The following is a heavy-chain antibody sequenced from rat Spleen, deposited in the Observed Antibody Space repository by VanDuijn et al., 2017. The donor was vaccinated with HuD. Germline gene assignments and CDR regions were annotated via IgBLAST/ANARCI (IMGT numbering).Heavy chain of an antibody. D-gene: IGHD1-9*01. Sequence: EVQLVKSGGGLVQPGRSMKLSCAASGFTFSDYGMAWVLQAPTKGLEWVASISYNGVSTYYRDSVKGRFTISRDNAKSTLYLQMESLRSDDTATYYCEKVTSYGYYYFDYWGQGVMVTVSS. CDR3: EKVTSYGYYYFDY. V-gene: IGHV5-20*01. J-gene: IGHJ2*01. CDR1: GFTFSDYG. CDR2: ISYNGVST.